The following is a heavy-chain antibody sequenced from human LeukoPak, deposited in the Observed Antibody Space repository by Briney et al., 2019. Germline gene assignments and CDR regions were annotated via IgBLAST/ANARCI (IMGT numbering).Heavy chain of an antibody. Sequence: PGRSLRLSCTASGFTFGDYTMSSVRQAPGKGVEWVGFIRSEAYGGTTEYAASVKGRFTISRDDSKSIAYLQMNSLKTEDTAMYYCARDGCGSTSCYPVFDFWGQGTLVTVSS. CDR2: IRSEAYGGTT. CDR1: GFTFGDYT. V-gene: IGHV3-49*04. J-gene: IGHJ4*02. CDR3: ARDGCGSTSCYPVFDF. D-gene: IGHD2-2*01.